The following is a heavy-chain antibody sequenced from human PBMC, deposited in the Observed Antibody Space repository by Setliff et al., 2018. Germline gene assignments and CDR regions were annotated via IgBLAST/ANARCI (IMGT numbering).Heavy chain of an antibody. CDR3: ARVPRFTDARNAFDI. CDR1: GGSISSSSYY. J-gene: IGHJ3*02. Sequence: SETLSLTCTVSGGSISSSSYYWGWIRQPPGKGLEWIGSIYYSGSTYYNPSLKSRVTISVDTSKNQFSLKLSSVTAADTAVYYCARVPRFTDARNAFDIWGQGTMVTVSS. V-gene: IGHV4-39*07. D-gene: IGHD3-16*01. CDR2: IYYSGST.